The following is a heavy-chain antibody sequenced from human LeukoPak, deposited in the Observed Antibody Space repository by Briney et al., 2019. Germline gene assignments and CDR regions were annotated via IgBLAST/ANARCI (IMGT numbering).Heavy chain of an antibody. CDR1: GFTFSNYW. Sequence: GGSLRLSCAASGFTFSNYWMHWVRQTPEKGLGWVSRIGTDGAYASSADSVKGRFTMSRDNAKYTLYLQMNSLRVEDTAVYYCVRDGQELAFDKWGQGTLVTVSS. V-gene: IGHV3-74*01. J-gene: IGHJ4*02. D-gene: IGHD1-1*01. CDR2: IGTDGAYA. CDR3: VRDGQELAFDK.